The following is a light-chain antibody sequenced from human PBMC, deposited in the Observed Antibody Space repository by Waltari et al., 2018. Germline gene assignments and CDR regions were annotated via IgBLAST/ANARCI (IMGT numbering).Light chain of an antibody. CDR1: QGISDH. V-gene: IGKV1D-8*01. CDR3: QQYYTFPYT. Sequence: VISMTQPQSFPSASSGARVTISCRVSQGISDHLAWYQQKPGKAPDLLIFGAYTLQSGVPPRFSGGGSGTDFTLTISDLQSEDFATYYCQQYYTFPYTFGQGTKLEIE. J-gene: IGKJ2*01. CDR2: GAY.